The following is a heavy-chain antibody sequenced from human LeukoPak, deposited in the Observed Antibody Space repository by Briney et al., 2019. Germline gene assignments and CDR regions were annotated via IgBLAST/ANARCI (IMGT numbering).Heavy chain of an antibody. CDR3: VKGGSSSHNWFDP. CDR2: IRNDGSNA. D-gene: IGHD6-13*01. Sequence: PGGSLRLSCAASGFTFSDFGMHWVRQAPGKGLEWVASIRNDGSNAYYPDSVKGRFTISRDNSRTTLYLQMHSLRIEDTAMYYCVKGGSSSHNWFDPWGQGILVTVSS. J-gene: IGHJ5*02. CDR1: GFTFSDFG. V-gene: IGHV3-30*02.